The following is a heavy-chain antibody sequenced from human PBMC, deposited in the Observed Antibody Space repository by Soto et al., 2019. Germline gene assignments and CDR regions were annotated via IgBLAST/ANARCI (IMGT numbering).Heavy chain of an antibody. J-gene: IGHJ4*02. CDR1: GGSVSSGSYY. CDR2: IYYSGST. CDR3: ARESSSGWEFDY. D-gene: IGHD6-19*01. V-gene: IGHV4-61*01. Sequence: SEDLSLTCTVSGGSVSSGSYYWSWIRQPPGKGLEWIGYIYYSGSTNYNPSLKSRVTISVDTPKNQFSLKLSSVTAADTAVYYCARESSSGWEFDYWGQGTLVTVSS.